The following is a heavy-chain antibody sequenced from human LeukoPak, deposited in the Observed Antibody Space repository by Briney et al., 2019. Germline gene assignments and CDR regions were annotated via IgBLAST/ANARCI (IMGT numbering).Heavy chain of an antibody. D-gene: IGHD3-22*01. CDR3: ASTDITVVVTAYGMAV. CDR1: GFTFSSYA. V-gene: IGHV3-66*01. CDR2: IYSGGST. J-gene: IGHJ6*02. Sequence: GGSLRLSCTASGFTFSSYAMNWVRQAPGKGLEWVSLIYSGGSTFYADSVKGRFTISRDNSKNTLSLQMNSLRAEDTAVYYCASTDITVVVTAYGMAVWGQGTTVTVSS.